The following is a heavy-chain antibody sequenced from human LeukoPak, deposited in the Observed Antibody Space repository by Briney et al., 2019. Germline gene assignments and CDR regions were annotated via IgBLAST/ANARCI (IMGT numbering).Heavy chain of an antibody. J-gene: IGHJ4*02. V-gene: IGHV3-21*01. CDR2: ISSSSSYI. Sequence: PGGSLRLSCAASGFTFSSYSMNWVRQAPGKGLEWVSSISSSSSYIYYADSVKGRFTISRDNAKNSLYLQMNSLRAEDTAVYYCARSDLTASHYDFWSGYYSPFDYWGQGTLVTVSS. CDR1: GFTFSSYS. CDR3: ARSDLTASHYDFWSGYYSPFDY. D-gene: IGHD3-3*01.